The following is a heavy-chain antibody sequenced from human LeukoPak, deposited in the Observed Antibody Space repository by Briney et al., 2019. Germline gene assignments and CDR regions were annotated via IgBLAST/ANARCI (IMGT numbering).Heavy chain of an antibody. CDR1: GYTLTELS. D-gene: IGHD2-8*01. Sequence: ASVKVSCKVSGYTLTELSMHWVRQAPGKGLEWMEGFDPEDGETIYAQKFQGRVTMTEDTSTDTAYMELSSLRSEDTAVYYCATGLLMVYDLDYWGQGTLVTVSS. J-gene: IGHJ4*02. CDR2: FDPEDGET. V-gene: IGHV1-24*01. CDR3: ATGLLMVYDLDY.